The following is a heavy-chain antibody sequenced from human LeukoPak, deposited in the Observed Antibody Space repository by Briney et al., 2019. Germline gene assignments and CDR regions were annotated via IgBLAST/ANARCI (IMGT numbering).Heavy chain of an antibody. D-gene: IGHD6-6*01. Sequence: SQTLSLTCAISGDSVSSNSAAWNWIRQSPSRGLEWLGRTYYRSKWYNDYAVSVKSRITINPDTSKNQFSLQLNSVTPEDTAVYYCARVAQQLVLYYYYYMDVWGKGTTVTVSS. CDR3: ARVAQQLVLYYYYYMDV. V-gene: IGHV6-1*01. J-gene: IGHJ6*03. CDR1: GDSVSSNSAA. CDR2: TYYRSKWYN.